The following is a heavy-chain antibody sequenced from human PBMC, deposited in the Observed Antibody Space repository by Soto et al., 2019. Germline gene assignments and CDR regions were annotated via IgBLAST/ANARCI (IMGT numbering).Heavy chain of an antibody. D-gene: IGHD1-1*01. J-gene: IGHJ4*02. CDR1: GYNFNDYF. CDR2: IKPRSGET. V-gene: IGHV1-2*02. Sequence: QVHLVQSGDEVGEHGASVKVSVKASGYNFNDYFMHWVRQAPGQGLEWIGWIKPRSGETKYEQKFHGRVTLTSDMFISTAYMEVTLVTSADTAVYFCAADTGADTFDYWGQGTLVIVSP. CDR3: AADTGADTFDY.